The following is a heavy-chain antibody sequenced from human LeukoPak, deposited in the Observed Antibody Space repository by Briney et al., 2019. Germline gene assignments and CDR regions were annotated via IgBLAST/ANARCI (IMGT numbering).Heavy chain of an antibody. CDR3: TREYGFMTTVFHAFDI. CDR2: VYYSGNS. D-gene: IGHD4-17*01. V-gene: IGHV4-39*07. Sequence: SETLSLTCTVSGGSITSSSYYWGWIRQPPGKGLEWIGSVYYSGNSYNNPSLKSRVTLSVDTSKNQFSLKLSSMTAADTAIYYCTREYGFMTTVFHAFDIWGQGTVVTVSS. J-gene: IGHJ3*02. CDR1: GGSITSSSYY.